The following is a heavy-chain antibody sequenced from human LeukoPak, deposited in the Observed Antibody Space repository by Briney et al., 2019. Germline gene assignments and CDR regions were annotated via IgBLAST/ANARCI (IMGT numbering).Heavy chain of an antibody. CDR2: IKQDGSEK. CDR1: GFSFSRFS. D-gene: IGHD1-14*01. J-gene: IGHJ6*01. CDR3: ARDMRPEVPASSGYYYGMDV. Sequence: GGSLRLSCAASGFSFSRFSMSWVRQAPGEGLEWVADIKQDGSEKSFLDSVKGRFTISRDHAKKSLYLQMNSLRVEDTAVYYCARDMRPEVPASSGYYYGMDVWGQGTTVTVSS. V-gene: IGHV3-7*01.